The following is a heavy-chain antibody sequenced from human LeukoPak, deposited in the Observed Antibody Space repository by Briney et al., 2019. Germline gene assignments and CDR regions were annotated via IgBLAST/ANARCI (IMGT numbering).Heavy chain of an antibody. CDR1: GFTVSSNY. Sequence: PGGSLRLSCAASGFTVSSNYMSWVRQAPGKGLEWVAAISTDGSHKYHGDSVKGRFTISRDNPMNTLYLQMNGLRPDDTAVYYCARSLIPGRWYFDLWGRGTLVTVSS. J-gene: IGHJ2*01. D-gene: IGHD3-16*01. V-gene: IGHV3-30*03. CDR2: ISTDGSHK. CDR3: ARSLIPGRWYFDL.